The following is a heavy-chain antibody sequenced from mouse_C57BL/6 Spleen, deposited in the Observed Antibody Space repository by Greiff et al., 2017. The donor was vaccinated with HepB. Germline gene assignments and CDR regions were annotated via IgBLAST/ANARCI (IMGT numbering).Heavy chain of an antibody. Sequence: EVQVVESGGDLVKPGGSLKLSCAASGFTFSSYGMSWVRQTPDKRLEWVATISSGGSYTYYPDSVKGRFTISRDNAKNTLYLQMSSLKSEDTAMYYCARGELGQNYFDYWGQGTTLTVSS. J-gene: IGHJ2*01. V-gene: IGHV5-6*01. CDR3: ARGELGQNYFDY. CDR1: GFTFSSYG. CDR2: ISSGGSYT. D-gene: IGHD4-1*01.